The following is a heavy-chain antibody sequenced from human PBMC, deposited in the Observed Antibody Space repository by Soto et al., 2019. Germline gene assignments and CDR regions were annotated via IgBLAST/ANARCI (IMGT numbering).Heavy chain of an antibody. CDR3: ARVRSRRGYSGYDLSKVYGMDV. J-gene: IGHJ6*02. CDR2: IYHSGST. D-gene: IGHD5-12*01. V-gene: IGHV4-4*02. CDR1: SGSISSSHW. Sequence: PSETLSLTCAVSSGSISSSHWWSWVRQPPGKGLEWIGEIYHSGSTNYNPSLKSRVTISVDTSKNQFSLKLSSVTAADTAVYYCARVRSRRGYSGYDLSKVYGMDVWDQRTTVTVSS.